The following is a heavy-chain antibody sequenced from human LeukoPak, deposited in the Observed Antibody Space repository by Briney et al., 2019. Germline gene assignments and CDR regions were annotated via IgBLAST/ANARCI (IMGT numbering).Heavy chain of an antibody. CDR3: ARGRGESGSYYADY. V-gene: IGHV4-34*01. D-gene: IGHD1-26*01. Sequence: SETLSLTCAVYGGSFSGYYWSWIRQPPGKGLEWIGEINHSGSTNYNTSLKSPVTKSVDTYKYQFSLSLSSVTAADTAVYYCARGRGESGSYYADYWGQGTLVTVSS. CDR2: INHSGST. CDR1: GGSFSGYY. J-gene: IGHJ4*02.